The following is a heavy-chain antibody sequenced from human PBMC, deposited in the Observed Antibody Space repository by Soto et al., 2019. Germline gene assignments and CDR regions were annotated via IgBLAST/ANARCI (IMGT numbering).Heavy chain of an antibody. CDR3: ARQRKPATHGYYYGMDV. J-gene: IGHJ6*02. Sequence: EVQLVESGGGLVQPGGSLRLSCAAFGFTFSSDDMHWVRQAIGKGLEWVSGIDTTGGTFYPGSVRGRFTISRENAGNSLFLQMNSLRAEDTAVYYCARQRKPATHGYYYGMDVGGQGTAVTVSS. D-gene: IGHD1-26*01. CDR1: GFTFSSDD. V-gene: IGHV3-13*01. CDR2: IDTTGGT.